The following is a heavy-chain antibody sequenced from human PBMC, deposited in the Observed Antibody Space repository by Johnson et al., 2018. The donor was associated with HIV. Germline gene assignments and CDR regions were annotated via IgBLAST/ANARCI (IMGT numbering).Heavy chain of an antibody. Sequence: QVQLVESGGGVVQPGRSLRLSCEASGFTFSSYGMHWVRQAPGKGLEWVALISYDGSNKYYVDSVKGRFTISRDNSKNTLYLQMNSLISEDTAVYYCAKVNIAARWSDAFANWGLGTVVTVSS. CDR1: GFTFSSYG. CDR3: AKVNIAARWSDAFAN. D-gene: IGHD6-6*01. V-gene: IGHV3-30*18. J-gene: IGHJ3*02. CDR2: ISYDGSNK.